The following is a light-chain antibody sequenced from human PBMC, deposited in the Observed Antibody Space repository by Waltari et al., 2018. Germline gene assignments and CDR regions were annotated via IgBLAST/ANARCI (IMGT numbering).Light chain of an antibody. J-gene: IGLJ2*01. CDR3: CSQSSYNGVI. V-gene: IGLV2-14*03. Sequence: QSALSQPASVSGSPGQSITISCTGSSSDVGGDDSVSWYQDHPGQAPKVIIYDVHNRPSGVSDRFSGSKSGNTASLTISGLQAEDEANYYCCSQSSYNGVIFGGGTKLTVL. CDR1: SSDVGGDDS. CDR2: DVH.